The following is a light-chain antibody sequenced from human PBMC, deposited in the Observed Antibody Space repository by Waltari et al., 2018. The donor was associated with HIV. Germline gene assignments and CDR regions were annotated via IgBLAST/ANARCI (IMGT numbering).Light chain of an antibody. V-gene: IGLV1-40*01. Sequence: QSVLTQPPSLSGAPGQRVTISRTGSSPTLGAGYDVHWYQQLPGTAPKLLIYGNTNRPSGVPDRFSASKSGTSASLAITGLQAEDEGTYYCQSYDNSLSGHWGFGGGTXLTVL. CDR3: QSYDNSLSGHWG. CDR2: GNT. CDR1: SPTLGAGYD. J-gene: IGLJ3*02.